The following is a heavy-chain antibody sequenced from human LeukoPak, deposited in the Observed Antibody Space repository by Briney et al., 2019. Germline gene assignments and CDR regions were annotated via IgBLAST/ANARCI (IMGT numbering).Heavy chain of an antibody. CDR2: ISAAGGGT. J-gene: IGHJ4*02. Sequence: GGSLRLSCAASGFTFSSLAMTWVRQALGEGLEWVSTISAAGGGTHYADSVKGRFTISRDNSRDTLYLQMNSLRAEDTAIYFCAKRLGLTGFDYWGQGTLVTVSS. V-gene: IGHV3-23*01. D-gene: IGHD3-16*01. CDR3: AKRLGLTGFDY. CDR1: GFTFSSLA.